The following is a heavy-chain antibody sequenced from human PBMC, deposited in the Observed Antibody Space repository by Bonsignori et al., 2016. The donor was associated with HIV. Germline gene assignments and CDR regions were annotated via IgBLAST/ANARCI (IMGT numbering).Heavy chain of an antibody. CDR2: MNPNSNNM. J-gene: IGHJ6*03. Sequence: WVRQAPGQGLEWMGWMNPNSNNMGYAQKFQDRVTMTRNTSISTAYMELSSLRSEDTAVYYCARGGAAAGPFYYYYYYMDVWGKGTTVTVSS. CDR3: ARGGAAAGPFYYYYYYMDV. V-gene: IGHV1-8*01. D-gene: IGHD6-13*01.